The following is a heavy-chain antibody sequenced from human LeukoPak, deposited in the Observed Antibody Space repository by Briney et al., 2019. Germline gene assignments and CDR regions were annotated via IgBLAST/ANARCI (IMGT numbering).Heavy chain of an antibody. CDR3: ARDSWFGELTPINWFDP. CDR2: ISAYNGNT. J-gene: IGHJ5*02. V-gene: IGHV1-18*01. Sequence: VASVTVSCKASGYTFTSYGISWVRQAPGQGLEWMGWISAYNGNTNYAQKLQGRVTMTTDTSTSTAYMELRSLRSDDTAVYYCARDSWFGELTPINWFDPWGQGTLVTVSS. CDR1: GYTFTSYG. D-gene: IGHD3-10*01.